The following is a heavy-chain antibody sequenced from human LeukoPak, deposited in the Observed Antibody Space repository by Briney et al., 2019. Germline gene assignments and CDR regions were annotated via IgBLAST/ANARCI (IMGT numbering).Heavy chain of an antibody. Sequence: GGSLRLSCAASGFTFSSYAMSWVRQAPGKGLEWVSAISGSGGSTYYADSVKGRFTISRDNSKNTLYLQMNSLRAEDTAVYYCAKDRRRLQTTYDAFDIWGQGTMVTVSS. CDR1: GFTFSSYA. CDR2: ISGSGGST. V-gene: IGHV3-23*01. CDR3: AKDRRRLQTTYDAFDI. J-gene: IGHJ3*02. D-gene: IGHD5-24*01.